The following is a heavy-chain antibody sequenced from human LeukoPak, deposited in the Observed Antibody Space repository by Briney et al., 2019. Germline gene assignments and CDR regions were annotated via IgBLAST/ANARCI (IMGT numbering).Heavy chain of an antibody. D-gene: IGHD4-17*01. J-gene: IGHJ6*02. V-gene: IGHV3-48*03. CDR2: ISRSYSPI. CDR3: ARPGAGDYPYYYYQGMDV. Sequence: GGSLRLSCAASGFTFSDYEMNWVRKAPGKGLEWVSYISRSYSPIYYADSVKGRFTISRENAKNSLFLQMNSLRAEDTAVYYCARPGAGDYPYYYYQGMDVWGQGTTVTVSS. CDR1: GFTFSDYE.